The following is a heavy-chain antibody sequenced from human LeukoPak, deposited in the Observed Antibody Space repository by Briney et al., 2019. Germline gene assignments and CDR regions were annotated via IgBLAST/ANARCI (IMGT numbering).Heavy chain of an antibody. CDR1: GFTFRSYS. D-gene: IGHD3-9*01. Sequence: GGSLRLSCVASGFTFRSYSMSWVRQAPGKGLEWVSTVSGGGIGTYYADSVKGRFTISRDNSNNTLYLQMNSLRAEDTAVYYCAKSHLTGYYTPFDYWGQGVLVTVSS. J-gene: IGHJ4*02. V-gene: IGHV3-23*01. CDR2: VSGGGIGT. CDR3: AKSHLTGYYTPFDY.